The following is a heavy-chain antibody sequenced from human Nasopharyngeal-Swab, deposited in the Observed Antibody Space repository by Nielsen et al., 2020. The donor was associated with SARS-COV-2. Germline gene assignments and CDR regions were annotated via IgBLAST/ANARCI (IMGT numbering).Heavy chain of an antibody. V-gene: IGHV1-8*01. D-gene: IGHD5-12*01. CDR2: MNPNSGNT. CDR3: ARGFIVATIFHYYYYMDV. J-gene: IGHJ6*03. CDR1: GYTFTSYD. Sequence: ASVKVSCKASGYTFTSYDINWVRQATGQGLEWMGCMNPNSGNTGSAQKFQGRVTMTRNTSISTTYMELSSLRSEDTAVYYCARGFIVATIFHYYYYMDVWGKGTTVTVSS.